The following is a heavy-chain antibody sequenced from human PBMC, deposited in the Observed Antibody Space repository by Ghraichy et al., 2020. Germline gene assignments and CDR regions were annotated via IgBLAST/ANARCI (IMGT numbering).Heavy chain of an antibody. D-gene: IGHD2-21*01. V-gene: IGHV3-48*02. J-gene: IGHJ6*02. CDR3: ARDGDLLVLDV. Sequence: GGSLRLSCVASGFTLSNHNMNWVRQAPGKGLEWVSYISSSSTVIYSADSVKGRFTFSRDNARNSLYLQMNNLRDEDTAVYYSARDGDLLVLDVWGQGTTVTVSS. CDR2: ISSSSTVI. CDR1: GFTLSNHN.